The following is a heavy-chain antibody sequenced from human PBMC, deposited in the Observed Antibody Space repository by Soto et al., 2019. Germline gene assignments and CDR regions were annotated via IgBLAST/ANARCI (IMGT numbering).Heavy chain of an antibody. V-gene: IGHV1-18*01. CDR1: GYTFNKYG. CDR2: ISAFNDYT. D-gene: IGHD6-13*01. J-gene: IGHJ3*01. CDR3: ARGRGVVIPAGTPDAFDV. Sequence: QAQLVQSGGEVKRPGASVKVSCKASGYTFNKYGFNWVRQAPGQGIEWMGRISAFNDYTNLAQKFQGRVTLTTDASTNTAYMELQILRSDDTAMYYCARGRGVVIPAGTPDAFDVWGQGTKVTVSS.